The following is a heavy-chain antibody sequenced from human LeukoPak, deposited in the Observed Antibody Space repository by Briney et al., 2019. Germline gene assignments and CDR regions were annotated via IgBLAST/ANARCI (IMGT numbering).Heavy chain of an antibody. CDR3: ARADITGTTYWFDP. Sequence: SETLSLTCTVSGGPISSYYWSWIRQPPGKGLEWIGYIYYSGSTNYNPSLKSRVTISVDTSKNQFSLKLSSVTAADTAVYYCARADITGTTYWFDPWGQGTLVTVSS. CDR1: GGPISSYY. V-gene: IGHV4-59*12. CDR2: IYYSGST. D-gene: IGHD1-7*01. J-gene: IGHJ5*02.